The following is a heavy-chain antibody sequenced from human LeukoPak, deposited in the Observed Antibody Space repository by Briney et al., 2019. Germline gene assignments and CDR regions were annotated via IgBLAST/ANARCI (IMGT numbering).Heavy chain of an antibody. D-gene: IGHD1-26*01. CDR3: ARGGGSYLIDDY. CDR1: GFTFSSYG. V-gene: IGHV3-33*01. CDR2: IWYDGSNK. Sequence: GGSLRLSCAASGFTFSSYGMHWVRQAPGKGLEWVAVIWYDGSNKYYADSVKGQFTISRDNSKNTLYLQMNSLRAEDTAVYYCARGGGSYLIDDYWGQGTLVTVSS. J-gene: IGHJ4*02.